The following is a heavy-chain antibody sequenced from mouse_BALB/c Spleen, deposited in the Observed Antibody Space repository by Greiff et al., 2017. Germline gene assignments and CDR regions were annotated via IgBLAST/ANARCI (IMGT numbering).Heavy chain of an antibody. D-gene: IGHD1-2*01. CDR1: GYPFTSYW. CDR3: TQFITTATRFAY. J-gene: IGHJ3*01. CDR2: IYPGNSDT. Sequence: VQLQQSGTVLARPGASVKMSCKASGYPFTSYWMHWVKQRPGQGLEWIGAIYPGNSDTSYNQKFKGKAKLTAVTSTSTAYMELSSLTNEDSAVYYCTQFITTATRFAYWGQGTLVTVSA. V-gene: IGHV1-5*01.